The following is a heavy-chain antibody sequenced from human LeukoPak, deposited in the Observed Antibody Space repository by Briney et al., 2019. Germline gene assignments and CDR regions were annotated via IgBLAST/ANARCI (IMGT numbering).Heavy chain of an antibody. J-gene: IGHJ4*02. V-gene: IGHV4-59*01. D-gene: IGHD3-3*01. CDR2: IYYSGST. CDR3: ARGTPYYDFWSGLAADY. CDR1: GGPISSYY. Sequence: SETLSLTCTVSGGPISSYYWSWIRQPPGKGLEWIGYIYYSGSTNYNPSLKSRVTISVDTSKNQFSLKLSSVTAADTAVYYCARGTPYYDFWSGLAADYWGQGTLVTVSS.